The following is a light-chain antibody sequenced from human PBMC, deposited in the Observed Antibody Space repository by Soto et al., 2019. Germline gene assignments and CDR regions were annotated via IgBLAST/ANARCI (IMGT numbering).Light chain of an antibody. V-gene: IGLV1-47*02. Sequence: QPVLTQPPSASGTPGQRVTISCSGGKSNIGGNYVYWYQQLTGTAPKLLIYSNNQRPSGIPDRLSGSKSGTSASLAISGLRSEDEADYYCAAWDDSLNGWVFGGGTKVTVL. CDR2: SNN. CDR3: AAWDDSLNGWV. CDR1: KSNIGGNY. J-gene: IGLJ3*02.